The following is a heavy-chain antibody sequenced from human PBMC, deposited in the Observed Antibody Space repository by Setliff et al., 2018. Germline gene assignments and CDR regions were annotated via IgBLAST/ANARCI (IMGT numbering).Heavy chain of an antibody. V-gene: IGHV1-18*01. CDR3: VRVTSGRLDFDY. CDR1: GYTFSNYG. D-gene: IGHD6-19*01. J-gene: IGHJ4*02. Sequence: ASVKVSCKASGYTFSNYGITWVRQAPGQGLEWMGWISGYNGNTKYAQKLQGRVTMTTDTSTSTAYLELRSLTSDDTAVYYCVRVTSGRLDFDYWGQGTPVTVSS. CDR2: ISGYNGNT.